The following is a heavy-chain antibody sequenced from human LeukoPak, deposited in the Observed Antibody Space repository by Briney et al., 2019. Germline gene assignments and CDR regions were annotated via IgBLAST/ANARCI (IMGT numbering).Heavy chain of an antibody. CDR3: ARRGYSSSWYYSYFDY. CDR1: SGSIAGGGYY. CDR2: IYYSGST. D-gene: IGHD6-13*01. V-gene: IGHV4-31*03. Sequence: PSETLSLTCTVSSGSIAGGGYYWSWIRQHPGRGLEWIGYIYYSGSTYYNPSLKSRVTMSVDTSKNQFSLKLSSVTAADTAVYYCARRGYSSSWYYSYFDYWGQGTLVTVSS. J-gene: IGHJ4*02.